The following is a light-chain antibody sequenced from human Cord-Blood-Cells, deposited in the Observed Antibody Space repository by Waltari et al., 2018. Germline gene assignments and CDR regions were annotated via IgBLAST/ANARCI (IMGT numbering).Light chain of an antibody. CDR2: EVS. Sequence: QSALTQPASVSGSPGQSITISCTGTSSDVGGYNYVSWYQQHPGKAPKLMIYEVSNRPAGVSNRFSVSKSGNTASLTISGLQAEDEADYYCSSYTSSSTGVFGTGTKVTVL. J-gene: IGLJ1*01. CDR3: SSYTSSSTGV. CDR1: SSDVGGYNY. V-gene: IGLV2-14*01.